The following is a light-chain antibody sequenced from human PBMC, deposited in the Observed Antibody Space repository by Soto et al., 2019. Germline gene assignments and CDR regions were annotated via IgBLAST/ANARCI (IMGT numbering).Light chain of an antibody. CDR2: GAS. J-gene: IGKJ1*01. Sequence: EIVLTQSPGTQSLSPGERATLSSRASQSVSSSFLAWYQQKPGQAPRLLIYGASSRATGIPDRFSGSGSGTDFTLTISRLEPEDFAVYYCQQYDSSPRTFGQGTKVEIK. CDR1: QSVSSSF. V-gene: IGKV3-20*01. CDR3: QQYDSSPRT.